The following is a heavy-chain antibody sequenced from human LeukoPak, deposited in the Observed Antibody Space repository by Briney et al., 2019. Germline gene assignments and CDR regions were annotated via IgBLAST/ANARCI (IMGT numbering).Heavy chain of an antibody. Sequence: SETLSLTCTVSGGSISSYYWSWIRQPPGKGLEWIGYIYYSGSTNYNPSLKGRVTISVDTSKNQFSLKLSSVTAADTAVYYCARDFRTFFDPWGQGTLVTVSS. J-gene: IGHJ5*02. CDR3: ARDFRTFFDP. CDR1: GGSISSYY. CDR2: IYYSGST. D-gene: IGHD2-2*01. V-gene: IGHV4-59*01.